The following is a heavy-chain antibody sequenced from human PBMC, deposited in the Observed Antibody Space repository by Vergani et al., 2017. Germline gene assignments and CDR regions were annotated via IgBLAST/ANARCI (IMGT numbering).Heavy chain of an antibody. V-gene: IGHV3-74*03. J-gene: IGHJ5*01. Sequence: EVQLVESGGGSVQSGGSLRLSCVASGFSFNTYWMHWVRQVPGKGLMWVARIDECGNSATYGDFETGRFTISRDNAKNTVFLQMNNLRADDAGIYYCVRTEYCTGIACNTRFDSWGQGALVTVSS. CDR2: IDECGNSA. CDR1: GFSFNTYW. CDR3: VRTEYCTGIACNTRFDS. D-gene: IGHD2-8*02.